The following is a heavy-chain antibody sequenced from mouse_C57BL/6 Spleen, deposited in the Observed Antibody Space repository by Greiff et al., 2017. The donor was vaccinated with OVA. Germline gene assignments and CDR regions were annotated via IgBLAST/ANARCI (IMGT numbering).Heavy chain of an antibody. J-gene: IGHJ2*01. D-gene: IGHD3-3*01. CDR3: ARGDVTHYFDY. CDR2: IDPANGNT. V-gene: IGHV14-3*01. CDR1: GFNFKNTY. Sequence: VQLQQSVAELVRPGASVKLSCTASGFNFKNTYMHWVKQRPEQGLEWIGRIDPANGNTKYARKFKGKATLTADTSSTTAYLQLSSLTSEDSAIYYCARGDVTHYFDYWGQGTTLTVSS.